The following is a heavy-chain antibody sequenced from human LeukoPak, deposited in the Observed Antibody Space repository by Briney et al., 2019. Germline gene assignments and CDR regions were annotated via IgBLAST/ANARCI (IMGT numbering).Heavy chain of an antibody. Sequence: GGSLRLSCAASGFTFSRYAMHWVRQAPGTGLAWVAVISYDGSNKYYADSVKGRFTISRDNSKNTLYLQMNSLRAEDTAVYYCARDLLELVRPGPGYWGQGTLVTVSS. CDR2: ISYDGSNK. V-gene: IGHV3-30*04. CDR1: GFTFSRYA. J-gene: IGHJ4*02. CDR3: ARDLLELVRPGPGY. D-gene: IGHD1-1*01.